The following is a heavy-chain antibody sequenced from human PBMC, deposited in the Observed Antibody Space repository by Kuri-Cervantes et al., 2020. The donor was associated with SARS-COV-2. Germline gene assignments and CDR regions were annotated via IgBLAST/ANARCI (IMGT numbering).Heavy chain of an antibody. CDR2: IKGGSGTT. Sequence: GGSLRLSCAASRFTFSSYAMSWVRQAPGKGLEWVSCIKGGSGTTYYAASVKGRFTVSRDNAKNTLYLLMSSLRVEDTAMYYCARDLGVAPDFWGQGTQVTVSS. J-gene: IGHJ4*02. V-gene: IGHV3-23*01. CDR3: ARDLGVAPDF. D-gene: IGHD3-16*01. CDR1: RFTFSSYA.